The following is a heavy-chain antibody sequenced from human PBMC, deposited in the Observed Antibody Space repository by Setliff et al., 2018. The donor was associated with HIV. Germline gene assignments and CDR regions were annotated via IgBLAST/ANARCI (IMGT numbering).Heavy chain of an antibody. J-gene: IGHJ3*02. CDR3: ARETGSGAFDI. CDR1: GLTLTDYA. CDR2: ISYNGDNK. Sequence: PGGSLRLSCAGFGLTLTDYAIHWVRQAPGKGLEWVAVISYNGDNKEYADSVKGRFTISRDTSKNTVFLQMNSLRAEDTAVYYCARETGSGAFDIWGQGTMVTVSS. D-gene: IGHD3-10*01. V-gene: IGHV3-30-3*01.